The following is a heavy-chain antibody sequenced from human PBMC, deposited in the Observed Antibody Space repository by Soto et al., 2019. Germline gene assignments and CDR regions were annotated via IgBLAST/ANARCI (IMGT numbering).Heavy chain of an antibody. CDR3: ATLRTILAPTFDY. CDR2: AYYSGDT. CDR1: GGSISRYY. V-gene: IGHV4-59*01. D-gene: IGHD3-3*01. J-gene: IGHJ4*02. Sequence: SETLSLTCSVSGGSISRYYWSWIRQPPGKGLEWIGYAYYSGDTGYNPSLQSRVTMAVDTSKNQVSLKLTSVTAADTAVYYCATLRTILAPTFDYWGQGMLVT.